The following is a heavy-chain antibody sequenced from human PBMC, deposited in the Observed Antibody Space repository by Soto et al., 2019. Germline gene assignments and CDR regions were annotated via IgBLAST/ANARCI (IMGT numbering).Heavy chain of an antibody. J-gene: IGHJ4*02. CDR1: GDTFSSYA. Sequence: GWPVKVSCKASGDTFSSYAISWVRQAPGQGLEWMGGIIPIFGTANYAQKFQGRVTITADESTSTAYMELSSLRSEGTAVYYCARDPILYSSSWYLYYWGQGTLVTVSS. V-gene: IGHV1-69*13. CDR2: IIPIFGTA. CDR3: ARDPILYSSSWYLYY. D-gene: IGHD6-13*01.